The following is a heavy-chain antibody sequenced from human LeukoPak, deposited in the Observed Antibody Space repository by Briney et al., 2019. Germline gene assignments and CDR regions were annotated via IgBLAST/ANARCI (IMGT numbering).Heavy chain of an antibody. CDR1: GGAISSYS. Sequence: SETLSLTCTVTGGAISSYSWSWIRQPPGKGLEWIGYIYYSGSTNYNPSLKSRVTISVDTSKNQFSLKLSSVTAADTAVYYCAREMYSSGWYADSGGQGTLVTVS. CDR3: AREMYSSGWYADS. J-gene: IGHJ5*01. V-gene: IGHV4-59*01. CDR2: IYYSGST. D-gene: IGHD6-19*01.